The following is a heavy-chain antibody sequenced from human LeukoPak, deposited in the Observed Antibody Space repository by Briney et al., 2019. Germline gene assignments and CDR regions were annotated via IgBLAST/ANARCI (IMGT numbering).Heavy chain of an antibody. Sequence: GASVKVSCKASGYTFTSYYMHWVRQAPGQGLEWMGIINPSGGSTSYAQKLQGRVTMTRDTSTSTVYMELSSLGSEDTAVYYCARGAVAGHFDYWGQGTLVTVSS. J-gene: IGHJ4*02. CDR1: GYTFTSYY. V-gene: IGHV1-46*01. CDR2: INPSGGST. CDR3: ARGAVAGHFDY. D-gene: IGHD6-19*01.